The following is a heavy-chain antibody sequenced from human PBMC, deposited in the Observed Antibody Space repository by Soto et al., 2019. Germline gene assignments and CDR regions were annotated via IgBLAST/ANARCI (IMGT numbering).Heavy chain of an antibody. CDR3: APHYPDSSGYFDH. V-gene: IGHV1-2*02. CDR2: INPNSGAT. Sequence: QVQLVQSGTEVKKPGASVKVSCKASGYMFTGNYMHWVRQAPGQGLEYMGWINPNSGATNYAQKFQGRVTMTSDTSISTAYVELSRLRSDDTAVYYCAPHYPDSSGYFDHRGQGTLVTFSS. CDR1: GYMFTGNY. J-gene: IGHJ4*02. D-gene: IGHD3-22*01.